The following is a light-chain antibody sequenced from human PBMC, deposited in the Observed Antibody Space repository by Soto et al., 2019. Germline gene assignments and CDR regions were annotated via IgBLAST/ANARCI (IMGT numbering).Light chain of an antibody. J-gene: IGLJ3*02. V-gene: IGLV2-8*01. CDR3: SSYAASNHFSFV. CDR1: SSDVGGYNY. CDR2: EVT. Sequence: QSALTQPPSASGSPGQSVPISCTGTSSDVGGYNYVSWYQQYQGRAPKLMIYEVTKRPSGVPDRFSSSKSGKTASLTVSGLQAEDEADYYGSSYAASNHFSFVCGGRTKLTVL.